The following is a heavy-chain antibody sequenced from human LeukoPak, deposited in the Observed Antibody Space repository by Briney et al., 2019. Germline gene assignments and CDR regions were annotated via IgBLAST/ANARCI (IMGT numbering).Heavy chain of an antibody. CDR3: AAGFGESTLVY. CDR2: IVVGSGNT. CDR1: GCTFTSSA. D-gene: IGHD3-10*01. Sequence: GASVKVSCKASGCTFTSSAMQWVRQARGQRLEWIGWIVVGSGNTNYAQKFQERVTITRDMSTSTAYMELSSLRSEDTAVYYCAAGFGESTLVYWGQGTLVTVSS. V-gene: IGHV1-58*02. J-gene: IGHJ4*02.